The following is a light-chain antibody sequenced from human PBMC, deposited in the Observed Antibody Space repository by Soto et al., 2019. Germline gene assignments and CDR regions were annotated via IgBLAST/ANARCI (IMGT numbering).Light chain of an antibody. J-gene: IGKJ1*01. V-gene: IGKV3-15*01. Sequence: EILITQSPATLSVSPGERVTLSCRASQSVSSYLAWYQQKPGQPPRLLIYGASTRATGIPARFSGSGSGTEFTLTISSLQSEDFAVYYCQQYNNWTRAFGQGSKV. CDR2: GAS. CDR3: QQYNNWTRA. CDR1: QSVSSY.